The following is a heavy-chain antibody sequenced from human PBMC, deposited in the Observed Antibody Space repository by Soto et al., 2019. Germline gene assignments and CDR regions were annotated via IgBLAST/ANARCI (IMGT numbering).Heavy chain of an antibody. CDR3: VRDLIPSGSSYLAY. V-gene: IGHV3-74*01. D-gene: IGHD2-21*01. J-gene: IGHJ4*02. CDR1: GFTFNSYG. Sequence: EVQLVESGGGLVQPGGSLRLSCEASGFTFNSYGMHWVRQAPGKWLVWVSRINTDGTRTSYSDSVKGRFTISRDNAKNTLYLQMHSPRAEDTSVNYCVRDLIPSGSSYLAYWGQGNLVTVSS. CDR2: INTDGTRT.